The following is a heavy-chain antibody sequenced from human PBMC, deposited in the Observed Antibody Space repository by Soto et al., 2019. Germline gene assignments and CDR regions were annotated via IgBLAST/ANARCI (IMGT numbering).Heavy chain of an antibody. J-gene: IGHJ3*02. V-gene: IGHV4-31*03. CDR3: ARDRPSKSSRRSQSVFDI. CDR2: TYYSGST. CDR1: GGCISRGGSY. Sequence: SETLSLTCTVSGGCISRGGSYWTWIRQHPGKGLEWIGFTYYSGSTYYNPSLKSRVTISVDTSKNQFSLKLTSVTAADTAMYHCARDRPSKSSRRSQSVFDIWGQGPMVTVS. D-gene: IGHD2-15*01.